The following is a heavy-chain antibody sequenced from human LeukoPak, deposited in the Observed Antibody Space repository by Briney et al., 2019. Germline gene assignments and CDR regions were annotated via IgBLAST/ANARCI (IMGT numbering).Heavy chain of an antibody. V-gene: IGHV1-2*06. Sequence: XCXXSXYTFTXXYIHWVRQAPGQGLEWMGRINPNNGGTNYAQKFQGRVTMTRDMSMSTAYMELSRLRSVDTAVYYCAGEDNSSGYRPFDIWGQGTMVTVPS. CDR1: XYTFTXXY. J-gene: IGHJ3*02. CDR3: AGEDNSSGYRPFDI. CDR2: INPNNGGT. D-gene: IGHD3-22*01.